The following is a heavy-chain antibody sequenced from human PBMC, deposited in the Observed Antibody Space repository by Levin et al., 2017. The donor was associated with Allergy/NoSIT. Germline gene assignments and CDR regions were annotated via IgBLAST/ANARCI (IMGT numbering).Heavy chain of an antibody. D-gene: IGHD4-17*01. V-gene: IGHV1-3*01. CDR3: AREHDYGDYEDY. CDR2: INAGNGNT. Sequence: GASVKVSCKASGYTFTSYAMHWVRQAPGQRLEWMGWINAGNGNTKYSQKFQGRVTITRDTSASTAYMELSSLRSEDTAVYYCAREHDYGDYEDYWGQGTLVTVSS. CDR1: GYTFTSYA. J-gene: IGHJ4*02.